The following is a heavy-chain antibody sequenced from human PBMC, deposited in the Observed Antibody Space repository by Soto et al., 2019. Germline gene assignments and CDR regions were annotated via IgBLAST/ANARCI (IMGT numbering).Heavy chain of an antibody. J-gene: IGHJ4*02. CDR3: AKTVRDYGDSPNDY. V-gene: IGHV3-30*18. CDR2: ISYDGSNK. D-gene: IGHD4-17*01. Sequence: QVQLVESGGGVVQPGRSLRLSCAASGFSFSYYAMHWVRRAPGKGLEWVALISYDGSNKFYADSVKGRFTISRDNSKNTLYLQMNGLRTEDTAVYYCAKTVRDYGDSPNDYWGQGTLVTVSS. CDR1: GFSFSYYA.